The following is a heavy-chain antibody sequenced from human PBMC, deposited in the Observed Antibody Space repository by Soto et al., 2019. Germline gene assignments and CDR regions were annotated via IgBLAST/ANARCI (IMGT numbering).Heavy chain of an antibody. CDR1: GFTFNNYA. J-gene: IGHJ4*02. CDR2: ITDSGDDT. Sequence: EVQLLESGGGLVQPGGSLRLSCAASGFTFNNYAMGWVRQAPGKGLEWVSAITDSGDDTYYIDSVKGRFTISRDNSKSTLHLRMNSLRAEDTAIYYCAKLGSSSWSPHYYFDYWGQGTLVTVSS. V-gene: IGHV3-23*01. CDR3: AKLGSSSWSPHYYFDY. D-gene: IGHD2-2*01.